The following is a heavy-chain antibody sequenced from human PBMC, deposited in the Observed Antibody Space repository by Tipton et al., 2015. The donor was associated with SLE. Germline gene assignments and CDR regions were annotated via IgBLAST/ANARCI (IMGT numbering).Heavy chain of an antibody. V-gene: IGHV4-34*01. J-gene: IGHJ4*02. CDR2: INHRGST. CDR3: GKYDYDSTGIQAIHY. Sequence: TLSLTCAVSRGSFNGNYWIWIRQPPGKGLEWIGEINHRGSTNYNPSLKSRLTISADTSKNQFSLKLSSVTAADTAVYYCGKYDYDSTGIQAIHYWGQGTLVTVSS. D-gene: IGHD3-22*01. CDR1: RGSFNGNY.